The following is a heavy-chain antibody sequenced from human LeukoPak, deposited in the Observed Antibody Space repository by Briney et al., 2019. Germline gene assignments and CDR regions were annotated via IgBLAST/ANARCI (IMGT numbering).Heavy chain of an antibody. D-gene: IGHD2-15*01. CDR1: GFTFSSYW. V-gene: IGHV3-7*01. J-gene: IGHJ6*02. CDR3: ARDLNPLLPYCTGGSCFDPHYYYYGLDV. Sequence: PGGSLRLSCAASGFTFSSYWMSWVRQAPGKGLEWVANIKNDGSEKYYVDSVKGRFTISRDNAKNSLFLQMYGLRAEDTAVYFCARDLNPLLPYCTGGSCFDPHYYYYGLDVWGQGTTVTVSS. CDR2: IKNDGSEK.